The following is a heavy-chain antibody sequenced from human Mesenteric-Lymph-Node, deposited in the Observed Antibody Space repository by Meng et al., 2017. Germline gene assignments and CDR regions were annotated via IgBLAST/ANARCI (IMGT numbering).Heavy chain of an antibody. D-gene: IGHD3-22*01. CDR1: GFTFDDYA. J-gene: IGHJ4*02. CDR3: AKDSMPYYYDSSGYFLNY. Sequence: SLKISCAASGFTFDDYAMHWVRQAPGKGLEWVSGISWNSGSIGYADSVKGRFTISRDNAKNSLYLQMNSLRAEDMALYYCAKDSMPYYYDSSGYFLNYWARG. V-gene: IGHV3-9*03. CDR2: ISWNSGSI.